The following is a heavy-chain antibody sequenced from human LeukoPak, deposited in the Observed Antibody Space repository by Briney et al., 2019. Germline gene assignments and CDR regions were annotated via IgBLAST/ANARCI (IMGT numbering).Heavy chain of an antibody. D-gene: IGHD6-19*01. Sequence: GGSLRLPCAASGFTFDDYAMHWVRQAPGKGLEWVSGISWNSGSIGYADSVKGRFTISRDNAKNSLYLQMNSLRAEDTALYYCAKDMLPYSSGWCDYWGQGTLVTVSS. V-gene: IGHV3-9*01. CDR2: ISWNSGSI. CDR3: AKDMLPYSSGWCDY. J-gene: IGHJ4*02. CDR1: GFTFDDYA.